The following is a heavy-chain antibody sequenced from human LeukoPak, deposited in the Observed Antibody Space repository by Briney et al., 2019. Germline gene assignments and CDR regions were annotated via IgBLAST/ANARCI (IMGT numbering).Heavy chain of an antibody. CDR2: IKPDGSEK. CDR1: GFSFSNYW. CDR3: ARGTDCSSTSCYPWGGMDV. Sequence: PGGSLRLSCAGSGFSFSNYWMSWVRQAPGKGLEWVGNIKPDGSEKYYADSVKGRFTISRDNSKNTLYLQMNSLRAEDTAVYYCARGTDCSSTSCYPWGGMDVWGQGTTVTVSS. J-gene: IGHJ6*02. V-gene: IGHV3-7*02. D-gene: IGHD2-2*01.